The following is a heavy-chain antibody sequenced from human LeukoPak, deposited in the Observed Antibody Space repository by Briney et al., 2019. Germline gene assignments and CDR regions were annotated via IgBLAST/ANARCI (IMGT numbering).Heavy chain of an antibody. CDR3: AKDSDSDYYARSGSRYLDR. CDR2: IHRNSAFI. D-gene: IGHD3-22*01. Sequence: GVEWVSXIHRNSAFIHSAEAVKGRFIVSRDNATNALYLQMNSLTAEDTAFYYCAKDSDSDYYARSGSRYLDRWGRGTLVTVS. V-gene: IGHV3-9*01. J-gene: IGHJ4*02.